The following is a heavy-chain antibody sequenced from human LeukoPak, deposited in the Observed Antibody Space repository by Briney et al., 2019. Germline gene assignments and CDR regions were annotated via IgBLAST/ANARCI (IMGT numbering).Heavy chain of an antibody. V-gene: IGHV4-61*02. D-gene: IGHD3-10*01. CDR2: IYPSGST. CDR3: ARARRADYSGSESYGPFDI. Sequence: SETLSLTCTVSGGSISSGSHYWSWIRQPAGKGLECLGRIYPSGSTNYNPSLKSRVTISMSKSKNHFSLKLTSLTAADTAVYYCARARRADYSGSESYGPFDIWGQGTMVSVSS. J-gene: IGHJ3*02. CDR1: GGSISSGSHY.